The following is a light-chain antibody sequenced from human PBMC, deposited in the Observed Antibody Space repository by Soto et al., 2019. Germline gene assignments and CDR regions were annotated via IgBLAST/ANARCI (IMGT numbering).Light chain of an antibody. CDR2: DAS. CDR1: QSISSW. J-gene: IGKJ2*01. CDR3: QQYNSYQYT. V-gene: IGKV1-5*01. Sequence: DIQMTQSPSTLFASVGDRVTITCRASQSISSWLAWYQQKPGKAPKLLIYDASSLESGVPSRFSGSGSGTEFTLTISSLQPDDFATYYRQQYNSYQYTFGQGTKLEIK.